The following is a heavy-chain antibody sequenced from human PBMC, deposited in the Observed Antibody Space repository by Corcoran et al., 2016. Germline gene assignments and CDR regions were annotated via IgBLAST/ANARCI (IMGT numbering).Heavy chain of an antibody. J-gene: IGHJ4*02. D-gene: IGHD2-2*01. CDR2: IKSKTDGGTT. CDR3: TTDQLGAYQLLWGDY. CDR1: GFTFSNAW. V-gene: IGHV3-15*01. Sequence: EVQLVESGRGLVKPGGSLRLSCAAYGFTFSNAWMSWVRQARGKGLEWVGRIKSKTDGGTTDYAAPVKGRFTISRDDSKNTLYLQMNSLKAEDTAGYYCTTDQLGAYQLLWGDYWGQGTLVTVSS.